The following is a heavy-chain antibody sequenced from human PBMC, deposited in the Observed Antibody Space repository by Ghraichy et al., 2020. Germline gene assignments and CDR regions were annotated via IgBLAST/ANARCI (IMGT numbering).Heavy chain of an antibody. V-gene: IGHV4-34*01. CDR1: GGSFSGYN. CDR3: ARERGPRGYDTSGPGGEDMDV. D-gene: IGHD3-22*01. J-gene: IGHJ6*03. Sequence: SETLSLTCAVYGGSFSGYNWSWIRQPPGKGLEWIGEINHSGTTNYNPALKSRVTISVDTSKNQFSLKLRSVTAADTAVYYCARERGPRGYDTSGPGGEDMDVWGKGTTVTVSS. CDR2: INHSGTT.